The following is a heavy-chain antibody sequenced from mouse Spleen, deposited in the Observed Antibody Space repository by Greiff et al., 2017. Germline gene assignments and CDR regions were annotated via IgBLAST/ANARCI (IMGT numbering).Heavy chain of an antibody. Sequence: EVQVVESGGGLVQPGGSLKLSCAASGFTFSSYTMSWVRQTPEKRLEWVAYISNGGGSTYYPDTVKGRFTISRDNAKNTLYLQMSSLKSEDTAMYYCARHPFITTALDYWGQGTTLTVSS. J-gene: IGHJ2*01. CDR1: GFTFSSYT. CDR2: ISNGGGST. CDR3: ARHPFITTALDY. D-gene: IGHD1-2*01. V-gene: IGHV5-12-2*01.